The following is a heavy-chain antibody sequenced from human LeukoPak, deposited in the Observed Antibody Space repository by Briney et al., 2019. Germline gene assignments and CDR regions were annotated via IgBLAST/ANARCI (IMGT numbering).Heavy chain of an antibody. D-gene: IGHD2-2*01. V-gene: IGHV3-23*01. J-gene: IGHJ5*01. Sequence: GGSLRLSCAASGFPVSANYMSWVRQAPGKGLEWVSAFSGSGGSTYYADSVKGRFTISRDNSKNTLYLQMNSLRAEDTAVYYCAKDRHAPGRYCSSTSCFPFDSWGQGTLVTVSS. CDR3: AKDRHAPGRYCSSTSCFPFDS. CDR1: GFPVSANY. CDR2: FSGSGGST.